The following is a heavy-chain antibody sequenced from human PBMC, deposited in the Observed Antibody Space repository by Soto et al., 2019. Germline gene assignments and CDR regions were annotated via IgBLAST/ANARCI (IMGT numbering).Heavy chain of an antibody. V-gene: IGHV4-59*01. CDR3: ARGVVRGATFDY. D-gene: IGHD3-10*01. CDR1: GDSISTYY. CDR2: IYYRGST. J-gene: IGHJ4*02. Sequence: SETLSLTCTVSGDSISTYYWSWIRQPPGKRLEWIGYIYYRGSTNYNSPLKSRVTISVDTSKNQFSLNLSSLTAADTAVYYCARGVVRGATFDYWGQGSLVTVSS.